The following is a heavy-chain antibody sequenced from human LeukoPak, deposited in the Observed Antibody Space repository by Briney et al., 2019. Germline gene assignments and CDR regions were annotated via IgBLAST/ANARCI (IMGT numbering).Heavy chain of an antibody. V-gene: IGHV6-1*01. Sequence: SQTLSLTCAISGDSVSSSTAAWNWIRQSPSRGLEWLGRTYYRSKWYNDYAVFVKSRIIINPDTSQNQVSLHLNSVTPEDTAVYYCARDGRDYGGDFDYWGQGTLVTVSS. CDR2: TYYRSKWYN. CDR3: ARDGRDYGGDFDY. CDR1: GDSVSSSTAA. J-gene: IGHJ4*02. D-gene: IGHD4-23*01.